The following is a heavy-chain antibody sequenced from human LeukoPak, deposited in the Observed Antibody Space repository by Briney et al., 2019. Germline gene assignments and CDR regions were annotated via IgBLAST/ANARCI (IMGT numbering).Heavy chain of an antibody. D-gene: IGHD3-3*01. CDR1: GFTFSNYA. Sequence: GGSLRLSCAASGFTFSNYAMSWVRQAPGKGLEWVSAISGSGDSTYYADSVKGRFTISRDSSMETLYLQMNSLRAGDTATYFCAKRLSFGVAIGDFDYWGQGTTVTVSS. V-gene: IGHV3-23*01. CDR3: AKRLSFGVAIGDFDY. J-gene: IGHJ4*03. CDR2: ISGSGDST.